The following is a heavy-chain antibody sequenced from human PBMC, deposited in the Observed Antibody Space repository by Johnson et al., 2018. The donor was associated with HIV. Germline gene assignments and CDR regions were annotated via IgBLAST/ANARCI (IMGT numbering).Heavy chain of an antibody. CDR3: AKDTSSAGVNAFDM. D-gene: IGHD6-13*01. J-gene: IGHJ3*02. V-gene: IGHV3-72*01. CDR2: SSNKANTYTT. Sequence: MQLVESGGGLVQSGGSLRLSCAASGFTFSDHYMDWVRQAPGKGLDCVGRSSNKANTYTTEYAATVKCTFTISRDSAKNSLYLQMNSLKADDTALYYCAKDTSSAGVNAFDMWGQGKLVTVSS. CDR1: GFTFSDHY.